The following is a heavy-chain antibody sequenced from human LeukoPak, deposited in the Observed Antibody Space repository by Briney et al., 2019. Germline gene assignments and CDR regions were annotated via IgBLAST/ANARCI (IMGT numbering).Heavy chain of an antibody. J-gene: IGHJ4*02. CDR3: ARDRFTMVRGVIDF. Sequence: GGSLRLSCAASGFTFSGYEMTWVRQAPGKGLEWVSYIGRSGTTIFYADSVKGRFTISRDNAKNSLYLQMNSLRDEDTAVYYCARDRFTMVRGVIDFWGQGTLVTVSS. CDR2: IGRSGTTI. V-gene: IGHV3-48*03. D-gene: IGHD3-10*01. CDR1: GFTFSGYE.